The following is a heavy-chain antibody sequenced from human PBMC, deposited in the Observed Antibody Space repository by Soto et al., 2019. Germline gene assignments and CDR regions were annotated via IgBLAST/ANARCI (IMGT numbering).Heavy chain of an antibody. CDR1: GFTFSNAW. CDR2: IKSKTDGGTT. V-gene: IGHV3-15*01. CDR3: TTPNWNYRWYYYYYYMDV. D-gene: IGHD1-7*01. Sequence: GGSLRLSCAASGFTFSNAWMSWVRQAPGKGLEWVGRIKSKTDGGTTDYASPVKGRFTISRDDSKNTLYLKMNSLKTEDTAVYYCTTPNWNYRWYYYYYYMDVWGKGTTVTVSS. J-gene: IGHJ6*03.